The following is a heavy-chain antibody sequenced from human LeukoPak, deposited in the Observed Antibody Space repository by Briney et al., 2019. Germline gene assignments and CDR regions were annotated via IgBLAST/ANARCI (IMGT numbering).Heavy chain of an antibody. Sequence: ASVKVSCKASGYTFTGYYMHWVRQAPGQGLEWMGWINPNSGGTNYAQKFQGGVTMTRDTSISTAYMELSRLRSDDTAVYYCARDHGGAAALDYWGQGTLVTVSS. CDR1: GYTFTGYY. V-gene: IGHV1-2*02. D-gene: IGHD6-13*01. CDR3: ARDHGGAAALDY. J-gene: IGHJ4*02. CDR2: INPNSGGT.